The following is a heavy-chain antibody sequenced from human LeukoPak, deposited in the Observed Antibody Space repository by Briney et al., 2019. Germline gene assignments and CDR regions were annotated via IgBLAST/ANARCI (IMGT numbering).Heavy chain of an antibody. V-gene: IGHV4-39*07. CDR3: ARGLRGYYFDY. CDR2: IYYSGST. Sequence: SETLSLTCTVSGGSISSSSYYWGWIRQPPGKGLEWIGSIYYSGSTYYNPSLKSRVTISVDTSKNQFSLKLSSVTAADTAVYYCARGLRGYYFDYWGQGTLVTVSS. CDR1: GGSISSSSYY. J-gene: IGHJ4*02.